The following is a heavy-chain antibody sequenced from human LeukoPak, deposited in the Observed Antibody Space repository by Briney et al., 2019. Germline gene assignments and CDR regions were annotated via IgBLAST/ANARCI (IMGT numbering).Heavy chain of an antibody. CDR2: INHSGST. V-gene: IGHV4-34*01. Sequence: SETLSLTCAVYGGSFSGYYWSWIRQPPGKGLEWIGEINHSGSTNYNPSLKSRVTISVDTSKNQFSLKLSSVTAADTAVYYCARGALRKIVFDYWGQGTLVTVSS. CDR1: GGSFSGYY. D-gene: IGHD2/OR15-2a*01. J-gene: IGHJ4*02. CDR3: ARGALRKIVFDY.